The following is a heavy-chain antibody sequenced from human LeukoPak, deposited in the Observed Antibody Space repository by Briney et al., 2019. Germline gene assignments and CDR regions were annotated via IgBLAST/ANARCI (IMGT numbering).Heavy chain of an antibody. Sequence: GGSLRLSCAASGFTFDDYAMHWVRQAPGKGLEWVSGISWNSGSIGYADSVKGRFTISRDNAKNSLYLQMNSLRAEDMALYYCARDPIAYCGADCYSDWGQGTLVTVSS. D-gene: IGHD2-21*02. J-gene: IGHJ4*02. CDR2: ISWNSGSI. CDR1: GFTFDDYA. CDR3: ARDPIAYCGADCYSD. V-gene: IGHV3-9*03.